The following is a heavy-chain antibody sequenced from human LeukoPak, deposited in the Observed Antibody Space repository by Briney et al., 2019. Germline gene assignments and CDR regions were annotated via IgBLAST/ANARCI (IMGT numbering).Heavy chain of an antibody. CDR2: NYHSGST. Sequence: SGTLSHTCAVSGGSISSSNWWRWVREPPGKGLEWIGENYHSGSTNYNPSLKSRVTISVDKSKNQFSLKLSSVTAADTAVYYCAREGGRLGYYGSGSYYIYWGQGTLVTVSS. D-gene: IGHD3-10*01. J-gene: IGHJ4*02. CDR1: GGSISSSNW. CDR3: AREGGRLGYYGSGSYYIY. V-gene: IGHV4-4*02.